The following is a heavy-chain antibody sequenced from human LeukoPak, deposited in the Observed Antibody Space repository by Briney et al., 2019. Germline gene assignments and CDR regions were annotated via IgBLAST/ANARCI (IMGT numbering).Heavy chain of an antibody. Sequence: PGGSLRLSCAASGFTFSSYSMNWVRQAPGKGREWVSSISSSSSYIYYADSVKGRFTISRDNARNSLYLQMNSLRAEDTAVYYCARDRDWNSGFDYWGQGTLVTVSS. CDR3: ARDRDWNSGFDY. V-gene: IGHV3-21*01. D-gene: IGHD1-7*01. CDR1: GFTFSSYS. CDR2: ISSSSSYI. J-gene: IGHJ4*02.